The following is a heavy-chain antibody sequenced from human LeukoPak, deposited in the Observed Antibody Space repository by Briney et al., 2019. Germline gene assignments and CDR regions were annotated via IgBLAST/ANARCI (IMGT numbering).Heavy chain of an antibody. CDR2: ISAYNGNT. J-gene: IGHJ4*02. D-gene: IGHD3-10*01. CDR1: GYTFTSYG. Sequence: GASVKVSCKTSGYTFTSYGISWVRQAPGQGLERMGWISAYNGNTDYVQKLQGRVTMTADTSTSTAYMELRSLRSDDTAVYYCARDRQWFGELKSPFDYWGQGTLVTVSS. V-gene: IGHV1-18*04. CDR3: ARDRQWFGELKSPFDY.